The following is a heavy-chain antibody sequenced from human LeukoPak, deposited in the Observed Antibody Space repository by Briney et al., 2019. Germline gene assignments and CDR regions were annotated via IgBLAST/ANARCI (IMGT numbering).Heavy chain of an antibody. Sequence: GGSLRLSCAASRFTFSTNWMGWVRQAPGKGLEWVASITPAGSEKYYANSMKGRFTISRDNAKNSLYLQMNSLRAEDTAVYYCARDHYDSSGYYGMDVWGQGTTVTVSS. CDR3: ARDHYDSSGYYGMDV. CDR2: ITPAGSEK. D-gene: IGHD3-22*01. J-gene: IGHJ6*02. V-gene: IGHV3-7*01. CDR1: RFTFSTNW.